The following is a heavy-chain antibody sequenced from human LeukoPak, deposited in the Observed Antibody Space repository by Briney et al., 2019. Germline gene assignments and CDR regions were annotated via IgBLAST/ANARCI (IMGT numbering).Heavy chain of an antibody. CDR2: INPDGSST. J-gene: IGHJ4*02. D-gene: IGHD2/OR15-2a*01. V-gene: IGHV3-74*01. CDR1: GFTFSNYW. Sequence: PGGSLRLSCVASGFTFSNYWMHWVRQVPGEGLVWVSRINPDGSSTNYADSVKGRFTISRDNAKNTLDLQMNSLRAEDTAVYYCERSAYLVNIVFYYNYWGQETLVTSPQ. CDR3: ERSAYLVNIVFYYNY.